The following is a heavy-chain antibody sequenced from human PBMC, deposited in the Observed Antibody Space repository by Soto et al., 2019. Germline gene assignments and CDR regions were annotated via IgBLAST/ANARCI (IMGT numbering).Heavy chain of an antibody. D-gene: IGHD6-13*01. CDR2: IYTGGST. J-gene: IGHJ4*02. Sequence: GGSVRLSCAASGFTVSTNYMSWVRQSPGKGLEWVSVIYTGGSTYYADSVKGRFTISRDNSKNRLFLQMNSLRAEDTAIYYCAKCMGSSWIGVIDNWGQGTLVTVSS. CDR1: GFTVSTNY. CDR3: AKCMGSSWIGVIDN. V-gene: IGHV3-53*01.